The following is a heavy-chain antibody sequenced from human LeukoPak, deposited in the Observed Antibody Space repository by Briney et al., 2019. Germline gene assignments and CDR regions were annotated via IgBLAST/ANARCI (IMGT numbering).Heavy chain of an antibody. Sequence: PGGSLRLSCAASGFAFSSHAMHWVRQAPGKGLEWVAVISYDENTKYYADSVKGRFTISRDNSRNTLYLQMNSLRADDTALYYCARGLYSSSSVNWFDPWGQGTMVTVSS. CDR3: ARGLYSSSSVNWFDP. J-gene: IGHJ5*02. D-gene: IGHD6-6*01. V-gene: IGHV3-30*04. CDR1: GFAFSSHA. CDR2: ISYDENTK.